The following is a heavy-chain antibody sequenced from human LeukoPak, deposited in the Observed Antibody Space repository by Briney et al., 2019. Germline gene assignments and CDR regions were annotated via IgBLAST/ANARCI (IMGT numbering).Heavy chain of an antibody. CDR1: GGSISSGGYY. Sequence: SETLSLTCTVSGGSISSGGYYWSWIRQPPGKGLEWIGYIYHSGSTYYNPSLKSRVTISVDRSKNQFSLKLSSVTAADTAVYYCARAAWSGSYSGYYFDYWGQGTLVTVSS. D-gene: IGHD1-26*01. J-gene: IGHJ4*02. V-gene: IGHV4-30-2*01. CDR2: IYHSGST. CDR3: ARAAWSGSYSGYYFDY.